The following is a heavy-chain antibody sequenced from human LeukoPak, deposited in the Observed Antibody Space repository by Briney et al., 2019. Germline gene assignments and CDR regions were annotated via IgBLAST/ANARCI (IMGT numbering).Heavy chain of an antibody. CDR2: ISYDGSNK. CDR3: ARNGIYQLHWVWFDP. J-gene: IGHJ5*02. D-gene: IGHD2-2*01. CDR1: GFTFSSYG. V-gene: IGHV3-30*03. Sequence: GGSLRLSCAASGFTFSSYGMHWVRQAPGKGLEWVAVISYDGSNKYYADSVKGRFTISRDNSKNTLYLQMNSLRVEDTAVYYCARNGIYQLHWVWFDPWGQGTLVTVSS.